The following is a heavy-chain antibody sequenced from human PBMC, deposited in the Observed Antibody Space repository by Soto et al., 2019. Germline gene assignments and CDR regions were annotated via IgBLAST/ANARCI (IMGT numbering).Heavy chain of an antibody. V-gene: IGHV1-8*01. J-gene: IGHJ6*02. D-gene: IGHD2-8*01. CDR2: MNPNSGNT. CDR3: AKNGQPPYYYYGLDV. CDR1: GYTFTSYD. Sequence: ASVKVSCKASGYTFTSYDINWVRQATGQGLEWMGWMNPNSGNTGYAQKFQGRVTMTRNTSISTAYMELSSLRSDDTAVYYCAKNGQPPYYYYGLDVWGQGTKVTVSS.